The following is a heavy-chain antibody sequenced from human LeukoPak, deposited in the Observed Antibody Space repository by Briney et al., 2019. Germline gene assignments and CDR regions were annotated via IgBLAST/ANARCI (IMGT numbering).Heavy chain of an antibody. CDR3: ARSTIFGVAITPPYFDY. V-gene: IGHV1-69*01. CDR1: GGTFSSYP. J-gene: IGHJ4*02. Sequence: SVKVSCKASGGTFSSYPISWVRQAPGQGLEWMGGIIPIFGTANYAQKFQGRVTITADESTSTAYMELSSLRSEDTAVYYCARSTIFGVAITPPYFDYWGQGTLVTVSS. CDR2: IIPIFGTA. D-gene: IGHD3-3*01.